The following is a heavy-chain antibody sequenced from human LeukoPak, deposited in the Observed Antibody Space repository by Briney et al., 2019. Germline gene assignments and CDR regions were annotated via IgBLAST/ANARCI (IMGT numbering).Heavy chain of an antibody. CDR1: GFTFSSYW. Sequence: GGSMRLSCAASGFTFSSYWMHWVRQAPGKGLVWVSRINSDGSSTSYADSVKGRFTISRDNAKNTLYLQMNSLRAEDTAVYYCARDSSGYKYYFDYWGQGTLVTVSS. J-gene: IGHJ4*02. CDR3: ARDSSGYKYYFDY. V-gene: IGHV3-74*01. D-gene: IGHD3-22*01. CDR2: INSDGSST.